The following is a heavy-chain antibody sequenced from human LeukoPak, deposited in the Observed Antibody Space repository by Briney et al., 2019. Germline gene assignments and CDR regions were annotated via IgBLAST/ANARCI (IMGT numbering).Heavy chain of an antibody. J-gene: IGHJ4*02. V-gene: IGHV3-21*01. Sequence: GGSLRLSCAVSGFTFNTYSMNCVRQAPGRGRWWVSSVIIADTYIHYAHSVKGRFTISRDNAKNSLYLQMNSLRAEDTAVYYCARGSAMVLRRGRRPYYFDYWGQGTRVTVSS. CDR1: GFTFNTYS. D-gene: IGHD5-18*01. CDR2: VIIADTYI. CDR3: ARGSAMVLRRGRRPYYFDY.